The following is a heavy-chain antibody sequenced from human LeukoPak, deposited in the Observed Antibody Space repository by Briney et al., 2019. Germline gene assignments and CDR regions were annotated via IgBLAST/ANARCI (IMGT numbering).Heavy chain of an antibody. J-gene: IGHJ4*02. V-gene: IGHV3-23*01. CDR2: IFGSGGSP. CDR1: GFAFGSHA. Sequence: GGSLRLSCEASGFAFGSHAMYWVRQAPGKGLEWVAGIFGSGGSPHYADPVKGRFTISRDNSRNTVYLQINSLRAEDTAVYYCGKTTVGYSSGQKPAWPVDYWGQGTLVTVSS. D-gene: IGHD5-18*01. CDR3: GKTTVGYSSGQKPAWPVDY.